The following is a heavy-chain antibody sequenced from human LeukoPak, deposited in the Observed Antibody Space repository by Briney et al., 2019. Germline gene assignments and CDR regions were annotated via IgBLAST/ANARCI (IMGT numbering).Heavy chain of an antibody. D-gene: IGHD2-15*01. V-gene: IGHV3-53*01. CDR2: IYSGGGS. J-gene: IGHJ3*02. CDR1: GFTVSTNY. CDR3: LVILTEPTSPSPDGLDI. Sequence: GGSLRLSCAASGFTVSTNYMSWVRQAPGKGLEWVSVIYSGGGSFYADSVRGRFTISRDNAKKTLYLQMNSLRVEDTAVYYCLVILTEPTSPSPDGLDIWGQGTMVTVSS.